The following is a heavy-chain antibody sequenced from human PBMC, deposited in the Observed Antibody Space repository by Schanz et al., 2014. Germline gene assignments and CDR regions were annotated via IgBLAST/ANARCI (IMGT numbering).Heavy chain of an antibody. J-gene: IGHJ6*02. V-gene: IGHV1-18*01. Sequence: QVQLVQSGAEVKKPGASVKVSCKASGYTLTGFGVSWVRQAPGQGREWMGWISAYSGNSKYAQKLQGRVTMTTDTSTNTAYMELRSLTSDDPAVYYCARLNSGSPSPPYYYYGMDVWGQGTTVTVSS. CDR3: ARLNSGSPSPPYYYYGMDV. CDR1: GYTLTGFG. D-gene: IGHD1-26*01. CDR2: ISAYSGNS.